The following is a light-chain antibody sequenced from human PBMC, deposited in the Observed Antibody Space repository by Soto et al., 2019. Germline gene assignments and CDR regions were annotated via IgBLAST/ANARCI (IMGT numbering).Light chain of an antibody. V-gene: IGKV3-20*01. CDR3: QQYGRSPTT. Sequence: EVVLTQSPDTLSLSPGERATLSCRASQNFGSPPPARYQQKRRQAPRFLIYGASSRATGIPDRFSGSGSGTDFSLTISGLEPEDFAVYYCQQYGRSPTTCGQGTKVEIK. CDR2: GAS. CDR1: QNFGSPP. J-gene: IGKJ1*01.